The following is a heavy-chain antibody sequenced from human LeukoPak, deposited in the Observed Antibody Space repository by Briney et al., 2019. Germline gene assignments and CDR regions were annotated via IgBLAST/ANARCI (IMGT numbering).Heavy chain of an antibody. J-gene: IGHJ4*02. CDR3: ASDVLLYFDPPEN. D-gene: IGHD3-9*01. CDR2: ISYDGSNK. Sequence: GGSLRLSCAASGFTFSSYAMHWVRQAPGKGLEWVAVISYDGSNKYYADSVKGRFTISRDNSKNTLYLQMNSLRAEDTAVYYCASDVLLYFDPPENWGQGTLVTVSS. CDR1: GFTFSSYA. V-gene: IGHV3-30*04.